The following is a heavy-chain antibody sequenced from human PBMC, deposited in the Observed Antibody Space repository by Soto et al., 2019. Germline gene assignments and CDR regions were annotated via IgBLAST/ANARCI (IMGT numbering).Heavy chain of an antibody. D-gene: IGHD2-15*01. CDR2: IWYDGSNK. J-gene: IGHJ6*03. V-gene: IGHV3-33*01. Sequence: QVQLVESGGGVVQPGRSLRLSCAASGFTFSSYGMHWVRQAPGKGLAWVAVIWYDGSNKYYADSVKGRFTISRDNSKNTLYLQMNSLRAEDTAVYYCARGRFGYCSGGSCYSIYYYYMDVWGKGTTVTVSS. CDR1: GFTFSSYG. CDR3: ARGRFGYCSGGSCYSIYYYYMDV.